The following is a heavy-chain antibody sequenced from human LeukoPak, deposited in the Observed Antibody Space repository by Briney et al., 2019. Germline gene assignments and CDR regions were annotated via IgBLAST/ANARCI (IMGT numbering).Heavy chain of an antibody. J-gene: IGHJ4*02. CDR2: INPNSGGT. CDR3: AKNPEYYGSGSYDY. Sequence: ASVKVSCKASGYTFTDYYMHWVRQAPGQGLEWMGWINPNSGGTNYAQKFQGRVTMTRDTSISTAHMELSRLRSDDTAVYYCAKNPEYYGSGSYDYWGQGTLVTVSS. V-gene: IGHV1-2*02. CDR1: GYTFTDYY. D-gene: IGHD3-10*01.